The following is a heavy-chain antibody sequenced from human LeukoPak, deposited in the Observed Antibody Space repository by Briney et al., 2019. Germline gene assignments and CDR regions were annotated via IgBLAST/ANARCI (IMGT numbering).Heavy chain of an antibody. CDR2: IDTNTGNP. J-gene: IGHJ6*04. CDR3: ARSTRGIPDV. V-gene: IGHV7-4-1*02. Sequence: GASVKVSCKASGYTFTSYAMNWVRQAPGQGLEWMGWIDTNTGNPTYGQGLTGRFVFSLDTSVSTAYLQISSLKTEDTAVYYCARSTRGIPDVWGKGTTVTVSS. D-gene: IGHD3-16*01. CDR1: GYTFTSYA.